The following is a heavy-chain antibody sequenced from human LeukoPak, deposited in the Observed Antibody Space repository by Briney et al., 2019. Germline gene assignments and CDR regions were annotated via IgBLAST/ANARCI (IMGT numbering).Heavy chain of an antibody. CDR2: ISSSSSTI. Sequence: GGSLRLSCAASGFTFSSYSMKWVRQAPGKGLEWVSYISSSSSTIYYADSVKGRFTISRDNAKNSLYLQMNSLRAEDTAVYYCARSTVTTGDYWGQGTLVTVSS. V-gene: IGHV3-48*01. CDR3: ARSTVTTGDY. J-gene: IGHJ4*02. D-gene: IGHD4-17*01. CDR1: GFTFSSYS.